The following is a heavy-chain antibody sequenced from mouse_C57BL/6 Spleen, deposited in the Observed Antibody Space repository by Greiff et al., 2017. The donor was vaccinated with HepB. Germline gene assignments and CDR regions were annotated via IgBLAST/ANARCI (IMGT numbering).Heavy chain of an antibody. J-gene: IGHJ1*03. D-gene: IGHD2-1*01. CDR1: GYAFSSSW. CDR2: IYPGDGDT. V-gene: IGHV1-82*01. CDR3: ARDYYGNRYFDV. Sequence: VQLQQSGPELVKPGASVKISCKASGYAFSSSWMNWVKQRPGKGLEWIGRIYPGDGDTNYNGKFKGKATLTADKSSSTAYMQLSSLTSEDSAVYFCARDYYGNRYFDVWGTGTTVTASS.